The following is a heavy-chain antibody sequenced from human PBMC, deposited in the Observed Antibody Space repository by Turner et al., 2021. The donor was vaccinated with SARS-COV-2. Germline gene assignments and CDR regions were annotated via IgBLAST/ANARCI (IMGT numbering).Heavy chain of an antibody. CDR3: ARDLGYSGYGASPYFDY. D-gene: IGHD5-12*01. J-gene: IGHJ4*02. V-gene: IGHV1-69*01. CDR1: GGTFSSYA. CDR2: IIPILCSA. Sequence: QVQLVQSGAEVKKPGSSVKVSCKASGGTFSSYAISWVRQAPGQGLEWMGGIIPILCSANYAQKFQGRVTITAYESTSTAYMELSSLRSEDTAVYYCARDLGYSGYGASPYFDYWGQGTLVTVSS.